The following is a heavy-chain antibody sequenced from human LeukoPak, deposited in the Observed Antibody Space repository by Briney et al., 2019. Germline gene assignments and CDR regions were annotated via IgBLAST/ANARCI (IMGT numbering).Heavy chain of an antibody. Sequence: ASVKVSCKASGYTFTSYGISWVRQAPGQGLEWVGWISTYSGNTNYAQKLQGRVTMTTDTSTRIAYMELRSLRSDDTAVYYCARDYRVHYYDSSGYHDYWGQGTLVTVSS. CDR2: ISTYSGNT. CDR1: GYTFTSYG. J-gene: IGHJ4*02. CDR3: ARDYRVHYYDSSGYHDY. D-gene: IGHD3-22*01. V-gene: IGHV1-18*01.